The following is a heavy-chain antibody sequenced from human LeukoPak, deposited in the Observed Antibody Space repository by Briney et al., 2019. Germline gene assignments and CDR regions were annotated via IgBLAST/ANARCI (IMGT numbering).Heavy chain of an antibody. J-gene: IGHJ5*02. Sequence: PGGSLRLSCAASGFTFKNYAMNWVRQSPGQGLEWVSTISGDAVTSWYADSVKGRFTVSRDNSKNIVFLQMNNLRAEDTAVYYCAKKDGVGSYTGFAPWGQETLVPVSS. CDR1: GFTFKNYA. V-gene: IGHV3-23*01. D-gene: IGHD3-3*01. CDR3: AKKDGVGSYTGFAP. CDR2: ISGDAVTS.